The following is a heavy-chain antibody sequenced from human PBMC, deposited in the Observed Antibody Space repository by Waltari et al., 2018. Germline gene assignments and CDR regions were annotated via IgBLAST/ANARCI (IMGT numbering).Heavy chain of an antibody. D-gene: IGHD2-21*01. J-gene: IGHJ3*02. V-gene: IGHV4-4*07. CDR1: VGPISSSY. Sequence: QVQLQESGTGLVKPSETLSLTCTVSVGPISSSYWSWIREPAGKGLEWIGRIYTRGSTNDNPSLKSRVTMAVDTSKNQFSLKLSSVTAADTAVYYCASDSCVQCFAFDIWGQGTMVTGAS. CDR2: IYTRGST. CDR3: ASDSCVQCFAFDI.